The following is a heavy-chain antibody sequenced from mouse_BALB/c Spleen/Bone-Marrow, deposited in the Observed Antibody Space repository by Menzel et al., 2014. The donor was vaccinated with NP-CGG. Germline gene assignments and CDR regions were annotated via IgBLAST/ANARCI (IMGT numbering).Heavy chain of an antibody. V-gene: IGHV4-1*02. J-gene: IGHJ3*01. Sequence: EVKVVESGGGLVQPGGSLKLSCAASGFDFSRYWMGWVRQAPGKGLGWIGEINPDSTTINYTPSLKYKFIISRDNAKNTRYLQMSNVRSEDTALYYCARLGFYGGCAYWGQGTLVTVSA. CDR3: ARLGFYGGCAY. D-gene: IGHD2-3*01. CDR1: GFDFSRYW. CDR2: INPDSTTI.